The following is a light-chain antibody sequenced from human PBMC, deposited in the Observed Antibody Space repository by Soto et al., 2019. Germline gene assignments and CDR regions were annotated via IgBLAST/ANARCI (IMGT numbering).Light chain of an antibody. Sequence: DIQMNRSPSSLSASVGDRVTITCRASQSISNYLNWYQQKPGKAPKLLIYAASSMQSGVPSRFSGSGSETDFTLTISSLQPDDSATYYCQQSFSPLWTFGQGTKVEV. CDR2: AAS. CDR1: QSISNY. J-gene: IGKJ1*01. CDR3: QQSFSPLWT. V-gene: IGKV1-39*01.